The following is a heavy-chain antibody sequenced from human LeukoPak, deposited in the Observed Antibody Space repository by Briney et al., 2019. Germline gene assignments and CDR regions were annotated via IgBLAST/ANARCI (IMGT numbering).Heavy chain of an antibody. D-gene: IGHD3-9*01. CDR2: IYYSGST. V-gene: IGHV4-59*08. CDR1: GGSISSYY. J-gene: IGHJ4*02. CDR3: ARSFHILTGYSLDY. Sequence: SETLSLTCTVSGGSISSYYWSWIRQPPGKGLEWIGYIYYSGSTNYNLSLKSRVTISVDTSKNQFSLKLSSVTAADTAVYYCARSFHILTGYSLDYWGQGTLVTVSS.